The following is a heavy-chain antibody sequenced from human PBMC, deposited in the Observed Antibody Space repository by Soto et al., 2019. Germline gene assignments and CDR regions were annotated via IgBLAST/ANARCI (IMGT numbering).Heavy chain of an antibody. CDR2: IYYSGST. Sequence: SETLSLTCTVSGGSISSSSYYWGWIRQPPGKGLEWIGYIYYSGSTNYNPSLRSRVTMSLDTSKNQFSLDLSSVTAADTAVYYCARRALSRPYYFMDVWGKGTTVTVSS. V-gene: IGHV4-61*05. CDR3: ARRALSRPYYFMDV. J-gene: IGHJ6*03. CDR1: GGSISSSSYY.